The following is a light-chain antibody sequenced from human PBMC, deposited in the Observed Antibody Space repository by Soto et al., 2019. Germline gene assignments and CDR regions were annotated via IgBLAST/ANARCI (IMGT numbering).Light chain of an antibody. CDR2: EVT. V-gene: IGLV2-8*01. Sequence: QSALTQPPSASGSPGQSVTISCTGTSSDVGGYNYVSWYQQHPGKAPKLMIYEVTKRPSGVPDRFSGSKSGNTASLTVSGLLAEDEADYYCCSYAGDYMVVFGTGTKLTVL. J-gene: IGLJ1*01. CDR1: SSDVGGYNY. CDR3: CSYAGDYMVV.